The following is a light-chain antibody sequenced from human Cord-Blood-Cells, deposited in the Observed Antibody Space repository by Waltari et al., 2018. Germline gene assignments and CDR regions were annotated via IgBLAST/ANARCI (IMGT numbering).Light chain of an antibody. CDR2: GAS. J-gene: IGKJ2*01. Sequence: EIVLTQSPGTLSLSPGERATLSCRASQSVSSSYLAWYQQKPGQAPRLLIYGASSRATGIPDRLGGSGSGTDVTLTISRLEPEDFAVYYCQQYGSSPPYTFGQGTKLEIK. CDR1: QSVSSSY. CDR3: QQYGSSPPYT. V-gene: IGKV3-20*01.